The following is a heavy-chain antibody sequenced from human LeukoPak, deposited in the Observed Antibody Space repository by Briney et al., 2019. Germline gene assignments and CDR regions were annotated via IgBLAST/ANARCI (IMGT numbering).Heavy chain of an antibody. J-gene: IGHJ4*02. CDR2: ISAYNGNT. D-gene: IGHD6-13*01. V-gene: IGHV1-18*01. CDR3: ARGIEQQLTDY. CDR1: GYTFTSYG. Sequence: ASVKVSCKASGYTFTSYGISWVRQAPGQVLEWMGWISAYNGNTNYAQKLQGRVTMTTDTSTSTAYMELSRLRSDDTAVYYCARGIEQQLTDYWGQGTLVTVSS.